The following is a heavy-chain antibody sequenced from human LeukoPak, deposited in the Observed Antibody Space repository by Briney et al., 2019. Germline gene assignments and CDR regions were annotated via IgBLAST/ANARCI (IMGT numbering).Heavy chain of an antibody. CDR1: GFTFSSYA. CDR3: ARGDVLLWLPDY. V-gene: IGHV3-30*04. D-gene: IGHD3-10*01. J-gene: IGHJ4*02. Sequence: GGSLRLSCAASGFTFSSYAMHWVRQAPGKGLEWVAVISYDGSNKYYADSVKGRFTISRDNSKNTLYLQMNSLRAEDMAVYYCARGDVLLWLPDYWGQGTLVTVSS. CDR2: ISYDGSNK.